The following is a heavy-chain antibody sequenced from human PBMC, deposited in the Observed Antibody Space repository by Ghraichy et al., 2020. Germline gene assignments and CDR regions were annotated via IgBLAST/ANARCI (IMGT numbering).Heavy chain of an antibody. CDR3: ARSHDYGDYASSNWFDP. J-gene: IGHJ5*02. CDR2: INTNTGNP. V-gene: IGHV7-4-1*02. CDR1: GYTFTSYA. Sequence: ASVKVSCKASGYTFTSYAMNWVRQAPGQGLEWMGWINTNTGNPTYAQGFTGRFVFSLDTSVSTAYLQISSLKAEDTAVYYCARSHDYGDYASSNWFDPWGQGTLVTVSS. D-gene: IGHD4-17*01.